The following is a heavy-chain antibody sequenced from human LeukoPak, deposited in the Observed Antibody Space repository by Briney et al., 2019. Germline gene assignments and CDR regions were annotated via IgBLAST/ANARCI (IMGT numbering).Heavy chain of an antibody. V-gene: IGHV3-23*01. D-gene: IGHD6-19*01. Sequence: GGSLRLSCAASGFTFSSYAMTWVRQAPGKGLEWVSTISGGGGRTYYADSVKGRFTISRDNSNNTLYLQMNSLRAEDTAVYYCATHRGVAGDYWGQGTLVTVSS. CDR1: GFTFSSYA. CDR3: ATHRGVAGDY. CDR2: ISGGGGRT. J-gene: IGHJ4*02.